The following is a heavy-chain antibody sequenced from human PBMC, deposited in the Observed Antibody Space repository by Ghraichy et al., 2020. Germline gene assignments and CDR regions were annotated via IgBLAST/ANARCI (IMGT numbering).Heavy chain of an antibody. CDR3: ARRGVRSDILTGYYIGYAFDI. V-gene: IGHV4-39*01. CDR2: IYYSGST. Sequence: SETLSLTCTVSGGSISSSSYYWGWIRQPPGKGLEWIGSIYYSGSTYYNPSLKSRVTISVDTSKNQFSLKLSSVTAADTAVYYCARRGVRSDILTGYYIGYAFDIWGQGTMVTVSS. J-gene: IGHJ3*02. D-gene: IGHD3-9*01. CDR1: GGSISSSSYY.